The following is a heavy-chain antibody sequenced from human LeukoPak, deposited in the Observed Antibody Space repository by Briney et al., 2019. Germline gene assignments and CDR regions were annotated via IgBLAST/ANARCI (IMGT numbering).Heavy chain of an antibody. D-gene: IGHD3-10*01. Sequence: GGSLRLSCAASGFTFSSYAMSWVRQAPGKGLEWVSAISGSGGSTYYADSVKGRFTISRDNSKKTLYLQMNSLRAEDTAVYYCAREFYGSGSLDYWGQGTLVTVSS. CDR2: ISGSGGST. V-gene: IGHV3-23*01. CDR3: AREFYGSGSLDY. CDR1: GFTFSSYA. J-gene: IGHJ4*02.